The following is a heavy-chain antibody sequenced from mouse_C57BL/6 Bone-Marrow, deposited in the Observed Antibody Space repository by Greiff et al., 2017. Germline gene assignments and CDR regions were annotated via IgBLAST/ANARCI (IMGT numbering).Heavy chain of an antibody. CDR3: TRCFDGSSRDECYAVVY. D-gene: IGHD1-1*01. CDR2: IDPETGGT. Sequence: VQLVESGAELVRPGASVTLSCKASGYTFTDYEMHWVKQTPVHGLEWIGAIDPETGGTAYNQKFKGKAILTADKSSSTAYMELRSLTSEDSAVYSCTRCFDGSSRDECYAVVYWRQGASVPVSS. V-gene: IGHV1-15*01. J-gene: IGHJ4*01. CDR1: GYTFTDYE.